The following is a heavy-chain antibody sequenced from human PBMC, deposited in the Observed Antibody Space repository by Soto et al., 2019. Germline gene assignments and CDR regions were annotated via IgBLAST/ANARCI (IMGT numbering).Heavy chain of an antibody. D-gene: IGHD3-16*01. J-gene: IGHJ3*01. Sequence: QIALKESGPTLVNPTQTLTLTCTFSGFSLTTSGEGVGWVRQPPGKGLEWVALVYGDDDKRYLTSLKSRLTITKTPSKTQVVLTMTNIDPVAPGPDFCVHNIGGDYVYGFDFWGQGTKVTVSS. CDR2: VYGDDDK. CDR1: GFSLTTSGEG. V-gene: IGHV2-5*02. CDR3: VHNIGGDYVYGFDF.